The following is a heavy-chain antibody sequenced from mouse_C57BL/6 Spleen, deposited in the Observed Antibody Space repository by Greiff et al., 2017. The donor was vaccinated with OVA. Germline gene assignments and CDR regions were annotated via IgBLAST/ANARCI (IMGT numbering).Heavy chain of an antibody. V-gene: IGHV3-6*01. CDR3: ARDSNWDGYYFDY. Sequence: DVKLQESGPGLVKPSQSLSLTCSVTGYSITSGYYWNWIRQFPGNKLEWMGYISYDGSNNYNPSLKNRISITRDTSKNQFFLKLNSVITEDTATYYCARDSNWDGYYFDYWGQGTTLTVSS. D-gene: IGHD4-1*02. J-gene: IGHJ2*01. CDR1: GYSITSGYY. CDR2: ISYDGSN.